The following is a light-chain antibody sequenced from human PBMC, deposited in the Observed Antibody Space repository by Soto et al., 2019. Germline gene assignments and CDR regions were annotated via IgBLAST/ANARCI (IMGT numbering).Light chain of an antibody. CDR1: QDIRTE. J-gene: IGKJ1*01. Sequence: AIQMTQSPSSLSASVEDRVTITCRASQDIRTELGWYQQKPGKAPRLLIYGTFSLQSGVPSRFSGSGSGTDFTLTISSLQPDDFATYYCLQDFKYPRTFGQGTKVDIK. V-gene: IGKV1-6*01. CDR3: LQDFKYPRT. CDR2: GTF.